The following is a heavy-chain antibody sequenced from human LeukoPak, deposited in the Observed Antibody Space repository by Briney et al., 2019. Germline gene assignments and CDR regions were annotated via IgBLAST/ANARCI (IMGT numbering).Heavy chain of an antibody. D-gene: IGHD3-10*01. V-gene: IGHV3-9*01. CDR2: ISWNSGSI. Sequence: PGGSLRLSCAASGFTFDDYAMHWVRQAPGKGLEWVSGISWNSGSIGYADSVKGRFTISRDNAKNSLYLQMNSLRAEDTALYYCAETHRAYYYGSGTDYWGQGTLVTVSS. CDR1: GFTFDDYA. CDR3: AETHRAYYYGSGTDY. J-gene: IGHJ4*02.